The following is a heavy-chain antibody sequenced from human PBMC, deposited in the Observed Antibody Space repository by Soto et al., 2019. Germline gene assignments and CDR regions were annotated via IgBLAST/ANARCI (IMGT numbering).Heavy chain of an antibody. CDR3: ANSRRGSYYDSSGSESYYYYGMDV. CDR2: ISYDGSNK. D-gene: IGHD3-22*01. V-gene: IGHV3-30*18. J-gene: IGHJ6*02. CDR1: GFTFGSNG. Sequence: GGSRRLSCAAAGFTFGSNGMHWVRKAPGKGLKWVAVISYDGSNKYYADSVKGRFTISRDNSKNTLYLQMNSLRAEDTAVYYCANSRRGSYYDSSGSESYYYYGMDVWGQGTTVTVSS.